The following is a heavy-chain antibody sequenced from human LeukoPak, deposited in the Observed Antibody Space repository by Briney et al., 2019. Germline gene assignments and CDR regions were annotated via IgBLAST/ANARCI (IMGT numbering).Heavy chain of an antibody. Sequence: GGSLRLSCAASGSTFSDYYMSWIRQAPGKGLEWVSYISSSGSTIYYADSVKGRFTISRDNAKNSLYLQMNSLRAEDTAVYYCARVKESGYYPYYFDYWGQGTLVTVSS. V-gene: IGHV3-11*04. J-gene: IGHJ4*02. D-gene: IGHD3-22*01. CDR2: ISSSGSTI. CDR3: ARVKESGYYPYYFDY. CDR1: GSTFSDYY.